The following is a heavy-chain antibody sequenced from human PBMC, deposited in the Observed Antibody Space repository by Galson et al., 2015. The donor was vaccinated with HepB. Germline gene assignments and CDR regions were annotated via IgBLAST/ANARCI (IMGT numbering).Heavy chain of an antibody. J-gene: IGHJ2*01. D-gene: IGHD2-8*02. CDR2: IFSNDEK. Sequence: PALVKPTQTLTLTCTFSGFSLSTSGMRVSWIRQPPGKALEWLAHIFSNDEKSFSTSLKSRLIISKDTSKSQVVLIMTNVDLVDTATYDCARIVWCSDTYCPPCSGYWYADHWVPGTLSTVSS. CDR1: GFSLSTSGMR. V-gene: IGHV2-26*01. CDR3: ARIVWCSDTYCPPCSGYWYADH.